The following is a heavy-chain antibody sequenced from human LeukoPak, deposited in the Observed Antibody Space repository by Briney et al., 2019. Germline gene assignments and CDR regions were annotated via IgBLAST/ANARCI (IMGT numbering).Heavy chain of an antibody. CDR3: ARLGSNNYFDP. CDR1: GYSFTNYW. V-gene: IGHV5-10-1*01. J-gene: IGHJ5*02. Sequence: GESLKISCKGSGYSFTNYWIAWVRQMPGKGLEWMGRIDPSDSYTNYSPSFQGHVTISADKSINTAYLQWSSLKASDTAMYYCARLGSNNYFDPWGQGTLVTVSS. CDR2: IDPSDSYT. D-gene: IGHD7-27*01.